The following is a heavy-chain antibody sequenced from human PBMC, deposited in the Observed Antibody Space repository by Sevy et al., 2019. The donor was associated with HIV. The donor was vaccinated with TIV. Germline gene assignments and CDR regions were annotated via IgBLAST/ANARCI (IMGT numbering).Heavy chain of an antibody. CDR1: GGSTSSYY. V-gene: IGHV4-59*13. CDR2: IYYSGST. CDR3: ARELGGGWYDWFDP. J-gene: IGHJ5*02. Sequence: SETLSLTCTVSGGSTSSYYWSWIRQPPGKGLEWIGYIYYSGSTNYNPSLKSRVTISVDTSKNQFSLKLSSVTAADTAVYYCARELGGGWYDWFDPWGQGTLVTVSS. D-gene: IGHD6-19*01.